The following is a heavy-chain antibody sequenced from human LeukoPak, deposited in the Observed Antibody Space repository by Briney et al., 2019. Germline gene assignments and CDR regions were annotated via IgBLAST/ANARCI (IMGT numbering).Heavy chain of an antibody. CDR1: GFTFSDYY. D-gene: IGHD3-3*01. Sequence: PGGSLRLSCAASGFTFSDYYMSWIRQAPGKGLEGVQYISSSGSTIYYADSVKGRFTISRDNAKNSLYLQMNSLRAEDTAVYYCARVGYDFWSGYYASDPYGMDVWGQGTTVTVSS. CDR2: ISSSGSTI. J-gene: IGHJ6*02. V-gene: IGHV3-11*01. CDR3: ARVGYDFWSGYYASDPYGMDV.